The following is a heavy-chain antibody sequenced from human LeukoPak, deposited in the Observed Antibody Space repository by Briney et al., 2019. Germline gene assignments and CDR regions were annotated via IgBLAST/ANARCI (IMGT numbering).Heavy chain of an antibody. CDR2: INPSGGST. J-gene: IGHJ6*03. Sequence: GASVKVSCKASGYTFTSYYMHWVRQAPGQGLEWMAIINPSGGSTSYAQKFQGRVTMTRDTSTSTVYMEPSSLRSEDTAVYYCARDSGAAKGYYYYYMDVWGKGTTVTVSS. V-gene: IGHV1-46*01. D-gene: IGHD3-10*01. CDR3: ARDSGAAKGYYYYYMDV. CDR1: GYTFTSYY.